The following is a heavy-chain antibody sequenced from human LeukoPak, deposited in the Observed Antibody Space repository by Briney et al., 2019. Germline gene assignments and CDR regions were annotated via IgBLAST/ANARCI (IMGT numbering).Heavy chain of an antibody. CDR2: INHSGST. D-gene: IGHD6-13*01. CDR1: GGSFSGYY. J-gene: IGHJ4*02. Sequence: NPSETLSLTCAVYGGSFSGYYWSWIRQPPGKGLEWIGEINHSGSTNYNPSLKSRITISVDTSKNQFSLKLSSVTAADTAVYYCARASRASSPFDYWGQGTLVTVSS. V-gene: IGHV4-34*01. CDR3: ARASRASSPFDY.